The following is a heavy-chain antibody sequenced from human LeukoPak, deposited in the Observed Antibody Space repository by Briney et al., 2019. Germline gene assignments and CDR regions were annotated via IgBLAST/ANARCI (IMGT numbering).Heavy chain of an antibody. CDR3: AKDLTFGDGRWEFDV. D-gene: IGHD3-16*01. J-gene: IGHJ4*02. Sequence: GESLKISCTASGFNFGGFAMAWVRQAPGGGLDWVSGVYAAGTPAKYPDSVKGRFTVSRDNSKNTLYLQMNNLRVEDTAVYYCAKDLTFGDGRWEFDVWGQGTLVTVSS. V-gene: IGHV3-23*03. CDR1: GFNFGGFA. CDR2: VYAAGTPA.